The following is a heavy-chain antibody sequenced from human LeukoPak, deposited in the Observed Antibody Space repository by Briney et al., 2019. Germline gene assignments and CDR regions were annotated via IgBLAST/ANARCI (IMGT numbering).Heavy chain of an antibody. CDR3: ARRRDSGSLQQFDY. CDR2: ISESGSPI. D-gene: IGHD1-26*01. Sequence: GGSLRLSCVASGFTFSSYEMNWVRQAPGKGLEWVSYISESGSPIYNADSVKGRFTISRDNSKNSLYLQMNSLRAEDTAVYYCARRRDSGSLQQFDYWGQGTLVTVSS. J-gene: IGHJ4*02. V-gene: IGHV3-48*03. CDR1: GFTFSSYE.